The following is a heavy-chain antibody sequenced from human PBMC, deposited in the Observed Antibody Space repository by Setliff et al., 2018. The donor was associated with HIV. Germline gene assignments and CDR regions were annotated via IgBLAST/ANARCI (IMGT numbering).Heavy chain of an antibody. J-gene: IGHJ4*02. CDR3: ARHKSQPYYFDY. CDR1: GGSISSYY. CDR2: IYYSGST. Sequence: PSETLSLTCTVSGGSISSYYWSWIRQPPGKGPEWIGYIYYSGSTNYNPSLKSRVTISVDTSKNQFSLKLSSVTAADTAVYYCARHKSQPYYFDYWGQGTLVTVSS. V-gene: IGHV4-59*08.